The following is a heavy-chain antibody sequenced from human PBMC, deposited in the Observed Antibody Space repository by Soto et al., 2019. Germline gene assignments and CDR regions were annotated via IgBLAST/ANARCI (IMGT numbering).Heavy chain of an antibody. J-gene: IGHJ4*02. CDR3: ASLDYDVFTGYSFDD. CDR1: GGTFNNYG. D-gene: IGHD3-9*01. V-gene: IGHV1-69*01. Sequence: QVQLVQSGAEVKKPGSSVKVSCKASGGTFNNYGMGWVRQAPGQGLEWMGGIIPMIGRTNYAQKFQGRLTLTADASRSTAYMELRSLRSDDTAVYYCASLDYDVFTGYSFDDWGQGTLVTVSS. CDR2: IIPMIGRT.